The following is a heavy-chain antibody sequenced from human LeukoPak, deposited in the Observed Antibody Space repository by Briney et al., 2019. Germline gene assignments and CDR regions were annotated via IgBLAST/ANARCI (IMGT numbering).Heavy chain of an antibody. D-gene: IGHD2-2*01. CDR1: GGTFSSYA. Sequence: SVKVSCKASGGTFSSYAISWVRQAPGQGLEWMGRIIPILGIANYAQKFQGRVTITADKSTSTAYMELSRLRSEDTAVYYRARGTYQLPRVALAYWGHGTLVTVS. CDR3: ARGTYQLPRVALAY. V-gene: IGHV1-69*04. J-gene: IGHJ4*01. CDR2: IIPILGIA.